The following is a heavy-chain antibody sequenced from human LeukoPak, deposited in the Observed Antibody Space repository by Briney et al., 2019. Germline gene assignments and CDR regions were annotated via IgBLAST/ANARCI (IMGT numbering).Heavy chain of an antibody. CDR2: IYYSGST. D-gene: IGHD5-18*01. V-gene: IGHV4-59*01. J-gene: IGHJ5*02. Sequence: SETLSLTCTVSGGSISSYYWSWIRQPPGKGLEWIGYIYYSGSTNYNPSLKSRVTISVDTSKNQFSLKLSSVTAADTAAYYCARYGYSYGPGWFDPWGQGTLVTVSS. CDR3: ARYGYSYGPGWFDP. CDR1: GGSISSYY.